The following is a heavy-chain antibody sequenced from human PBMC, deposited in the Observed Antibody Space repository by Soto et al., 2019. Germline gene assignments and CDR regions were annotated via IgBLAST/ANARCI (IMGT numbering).Heavy chain of an antibody. CDR3: TRDVGVIAAAGTGY. J-gene: IGHJ4*02. CDR1: GFTFGDYA. V-gene: IGHV3-49*03. Sequence: GGSLRLSCTASGFTFGDYAMSWFRQAPGKGLEWVGFIRSKAYGGTTEYAASVKGRFTISRDDSKSIAYLQMNSLKTEDTAVYYCTRDVGVIAAAGTGYWGQGTLVTVSS. CDR2: IRSKAYGGTT. D-gene: IGHD6-13*01.